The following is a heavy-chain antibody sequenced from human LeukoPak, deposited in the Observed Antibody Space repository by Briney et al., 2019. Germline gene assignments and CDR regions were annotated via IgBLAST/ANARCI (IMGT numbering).Heavy chain of an antibody. V-gene: IGHV1-69*13. Sequence: SVNVSSTASGGTFSSYAISWVRQAPGQGREWMGGIIPIFGTANYAQKFQGRVTITADESTSTAYMELSSLRSEDTAVYYCARGIWFGEKGGRWFDPWGQGTLVTVSS. CDR1: GGTFSSYA. CDR2: IIPIFGTA. CDR3: ARGIWFGEKGGRWFDP. J-gene: IGHJ5*02. D-gene: IGHD3-10*01.